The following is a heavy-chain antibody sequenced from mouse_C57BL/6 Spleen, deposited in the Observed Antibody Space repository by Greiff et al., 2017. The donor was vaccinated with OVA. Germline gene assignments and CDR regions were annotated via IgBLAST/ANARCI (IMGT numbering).Heavy chain of an antibody. V-gene: IGHV1-69*01. J-gene: IGHJ3*01. CDR1: GYTFTSYW. CDR2: IDPSDSYT. Sequence: QVQLQQPGAELVMPGASVKLSCKASGYTFTSYWMHWVKQRPGQGLEWIGEIDPSDSYTNYNQKFKGKSTLTVDKSSSTAYMQLSSLISEDSAVYYCATGGDDPFAYWGQGTLVTVSA. CDR3: ATGGDDPFAY.